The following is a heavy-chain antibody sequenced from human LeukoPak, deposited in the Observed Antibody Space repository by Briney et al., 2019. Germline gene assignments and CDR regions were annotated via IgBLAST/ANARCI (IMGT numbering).Heavy chain of an antibody. CDR2: ISISGDRT. V-gene: IGHV3-23*01. CDR3: ANEIRPNLY. J-gene: IGHJ4*02. D-gene: IGHD2-8*01. CDR1: ESTFSNHA. Sequence: GGSLRLSCAASESTFSNHAMSWVRQAPGKGPEWVSSISISGDRTYYADSVKGGLTISRDNSKNTVYFQMNSVGAEDTGRYYGANEIRPNLYWGQRPRLTVSS.